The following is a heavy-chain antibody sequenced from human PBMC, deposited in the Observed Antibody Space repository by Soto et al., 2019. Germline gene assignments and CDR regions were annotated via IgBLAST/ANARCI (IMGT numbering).Heavy chain of an antibody. Sequence: ASVKVSCKASGYTFAIYDINWVRQATGQGLEWMGWMNPNSGNTGYAQKFQGRVTMTRNTSISTAYMELSSLRSEDTAVYYCARGADYYYMDVWGKGTTVTVSS. D-gene: IGHD2-15*01. V-gene: IGHV1-8*01. J-gene: IGHJ6*03. CDR2: MNPNSGNT. CDR1: GYTFAIYD. CDR3: ARGADYYYMDV.